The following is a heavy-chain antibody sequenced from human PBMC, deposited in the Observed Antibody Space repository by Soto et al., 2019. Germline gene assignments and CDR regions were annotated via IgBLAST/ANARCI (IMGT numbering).Heavy chain of an antibody. CDR2: ISSRGSTI. V-gene: IGHV3-11*01. J-gene: IGHJ3*02. CDR1: GFTFSDYY. Sequence: GGSLRLSCAASGFTFSDYYMSWIRQAPGKGLEWVSYISSRGSTIYYAGSVKGRFTISRDNAKNSLYLQMNSLRAEDTAVYYCARSTGQWLAGTDAFDIWGQGTMVTVSS. CDR3: ARSTGQWLAGTDAFDI. D-gene: IGHD6-19*01.